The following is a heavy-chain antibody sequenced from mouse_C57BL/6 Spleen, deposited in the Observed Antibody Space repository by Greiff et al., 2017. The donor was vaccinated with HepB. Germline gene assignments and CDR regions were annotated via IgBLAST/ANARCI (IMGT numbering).Heavy chain of an antibody. D-gene: IGHD2-5*01. J-gene: IGHJ3*01. CDR1: GYTFTSYG. Sequence: VQLQESGAELARPGASVKLSCKASGYTFTSYGISWVKQRTGQGLEWIGEIYPRSGNTYYNEKFKGKATLTADKSSSTAYMELRSLTSEDSAVYFCADLYSNYVAYWGQGTLVTVSA. CDR3: ADLYSNYVAY. V-gene: IGHV1-81*01. CDR2: IYPRSGNT.